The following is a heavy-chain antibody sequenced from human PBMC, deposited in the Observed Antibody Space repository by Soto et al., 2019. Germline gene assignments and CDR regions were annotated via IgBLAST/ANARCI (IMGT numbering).Heavy chain of an antibody. CDR3: ARXREYRAPIYAVYDGMHV. V-gene: IGHV3-48*02. CDR2: ISSSSSTI. CDR1: GFTFSSYS. J-gene: IGHJ6*02. D-gene: IGHD2-2*01. Sequence: GGALRRSCAASGFTFSSYSMNWVRQATGNGLEWVSYISSSSSTIYYADSVKGRFTISRDNAKNSLYLQMNSLRDEDTAVYYCARXREYRAPIYAVYDGMHVWGQETTVTVSS.